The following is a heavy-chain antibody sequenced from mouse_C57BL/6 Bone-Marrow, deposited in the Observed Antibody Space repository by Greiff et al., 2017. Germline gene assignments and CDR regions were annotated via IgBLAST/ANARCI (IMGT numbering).Heavy chain of an antibody. CDR1: GYTFTSYW. D-gene: IGHD1-1*01. J-gene: IGHJ2*01. CDR3: ARGGYYYGSSYVGY. Sequence: QVQLQQPGAELVKPGASVKLSCKASGYTFTSYWMQWVKQRPGQGLEWIGEIDPSDSYTNYNQKFKGKATLTVDTSSSTAYMQLSSLTSEDSAVYYSARGGYYYGSSYVGYWGQGTTLTVSS. V-gene: IGHV1-50*01. CDR2: IDPSDSYT.